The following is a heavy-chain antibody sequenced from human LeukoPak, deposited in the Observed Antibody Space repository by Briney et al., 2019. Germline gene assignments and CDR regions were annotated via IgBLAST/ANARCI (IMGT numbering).Heavy chain of an antibody. CDR2: IYNSGNT. J-gene: IGHJ4*02. CDR1: GXSIGRYY. Sequence: PSETLSLTCTVSGXSIGRYYGSWIPQPPGKGLEWICYIYNSGNTNYSPSLKSRVNISVDTPKNQLSLKLSSVTAADTAVYYCARPSRDGYRYTFDYWGQGILVTVSS. D-gene: IGHD5-24*01. V-gene: IGHV4-59*01. CDR3: ARPSRDGYRYTFDY.